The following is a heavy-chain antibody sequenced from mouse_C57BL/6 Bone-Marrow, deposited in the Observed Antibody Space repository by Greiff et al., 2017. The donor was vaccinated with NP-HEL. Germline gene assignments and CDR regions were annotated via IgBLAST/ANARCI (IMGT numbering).Heavy chain of an antibody. D-gene: IGHD1-1*01. J-gene: IGHJ3*01. CDR3: TRTRYYYGSSYGFAY. CDR1: GYTFTSYW. V-gene: IGHV1-5*01. Sequence: EVQGVESGTVLARPGASVKMSCKTSGYTFTSYWMHWVKQRPGQGLEWIGAIYPGNSDTSYTQKFKGKAKLTAVTSASTAYMALSSLTYADSAVYYCTRTRYYYGSSYGFAYWGQGTLVTVSA. CDR2: IYPGNSDT.